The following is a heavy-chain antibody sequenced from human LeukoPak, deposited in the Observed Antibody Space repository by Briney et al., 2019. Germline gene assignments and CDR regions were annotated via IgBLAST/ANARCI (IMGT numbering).Heavy chain of an antibody. CDR3: ARWAESNDY. V-gene: IGHV3-7*05. J-gene: IGHJ4*02. Sequence: GGSLRLSCAASGFTFSTFWMSWVRQAPGKGLEWLANIKEDGSEKYYVDSVKGRFTISRDNAKNSLYLQMNSLRAEDTAVYYCARWAESNDYWGQGTLVTVSS. CDR1: GFTFSTFW. CDR2: IKEDGSEK.